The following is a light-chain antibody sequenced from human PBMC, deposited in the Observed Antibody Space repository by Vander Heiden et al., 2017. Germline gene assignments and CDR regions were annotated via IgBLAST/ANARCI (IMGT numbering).Light chain of an antibody. V-gene: IGLV2-14*01. Sequence: QSALTQPAPVSGSPGQSITFSCTGTSSDVGGYNFVSWYQQHPGKAPKLIIYEVSNRPSGVSNRFSGSKSGNTASLSISGLQAEDEAEYHCSSYTSSSTLVFGGGTKLTVL. CDR1: SSDVGGYNF. J-gene: IGLJ3*02. CDR3: SSYTSSSTLV. CDR2: EVS.